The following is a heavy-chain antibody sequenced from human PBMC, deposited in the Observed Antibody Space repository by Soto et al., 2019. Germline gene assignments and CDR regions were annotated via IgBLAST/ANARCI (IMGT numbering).Heavy chain of an antibody. D-gene: IGHD3-3*02. CDR1: GDSIISSDFY. Sequence: SETLSLTCTVSGDSIISSDFYRGWVRQARGKGLEWIGSIFYLGSSYYNPSLKSRVTMSVDTSKNQFSLRLRSVTAADTAFYFCARHSLALRKNNRFDPWGQGIILTAYS. J-gene: IGHJ5*02. CDR3: ARHSLALRKNNRFDP. V-gene: IGHV4-39*01. CDR2: IFYLGSS.